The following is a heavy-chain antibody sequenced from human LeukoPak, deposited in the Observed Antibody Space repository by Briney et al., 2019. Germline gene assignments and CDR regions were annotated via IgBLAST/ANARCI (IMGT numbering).Heavy chain of an antibody. Sequence: PSQTLSLTRTVSGGSISSSSNYWGWIRQPPGKGLEWNGRIHYSGSTYYNPSLKSRVTKSGDTSKNQFSLKLSSVTAADTAVYYCARPAYCSSTSCSFFDYWGQGTLVTVSS. V-gene: IGHV4-39*01. CDR1: GGSISSSSNY. J-gene: IGHJ4*02. CDR2: IHYSGST. CDR3: ARPAYCSSTSCSFFDY. D-gene: IGHD2-2*01.